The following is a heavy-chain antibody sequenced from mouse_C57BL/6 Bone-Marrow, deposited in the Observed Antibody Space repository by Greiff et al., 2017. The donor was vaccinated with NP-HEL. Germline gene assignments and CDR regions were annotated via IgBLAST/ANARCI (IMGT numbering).Heavy chain of an antibody. V-gene: IGHV2-9-1*01. CDR2: IWTGGGT. J-gene: IGHJ4*01. Sequence: VKLMESGPGLVAPSQSLSITCTVSGFSLTSYAISWVRQPPGKGLEWLGVIWTGGGTNYNSALKSRLSISKDNSKSQVFLKMNSLQTDDTARYYCARRVYGYENYAMDYWGQGTSVTVSS. D-gene: IGHD2-2*01. CDR3: ARRVYGYENYAMDY. CDR1: GFSLTSYA.